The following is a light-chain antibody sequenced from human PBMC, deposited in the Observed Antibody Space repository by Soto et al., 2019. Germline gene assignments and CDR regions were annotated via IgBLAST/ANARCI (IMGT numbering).Light chain of an antibody. J-gene: IGKJ1*01. CDR1: QSVSDY. V-gene: IGKV3-11*01. Sequence: EAVLTQSPATLSLFPGGTAHLFCRASQSVSDYTAWFQQTPGQPPRLVIYEASNRATGIPDRCSGRGSGTDFTLTISSLDPEDFAVYYCQQRNNWPWTFGQGTKVDIK. CDR3: QQRNNWPWT. CDR2: EAS.